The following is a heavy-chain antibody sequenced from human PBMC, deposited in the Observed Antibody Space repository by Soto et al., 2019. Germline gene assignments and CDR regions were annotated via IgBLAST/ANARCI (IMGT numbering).Heavy chain of an antibody. CDR3: ARSSDAAFDI. V-gene: IGHV3-7*01. Sequence: GGSLRLSCAASGFTFSSDWMSWVRQAPGKGLEWVANIKQDGSEKYYVDSVKGRFTISRDNAKNSLYLQMNSLRAEDTAVYYCARSSDAAFDIWGQGTMVTVSS. CDR1: GFTFSSDW. J-gene: IGHJ3*02. CDR2: IKQDGSEK.